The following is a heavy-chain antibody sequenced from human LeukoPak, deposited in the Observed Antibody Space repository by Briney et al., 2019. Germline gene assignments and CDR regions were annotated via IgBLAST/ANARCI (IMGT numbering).Heavy chain of an antibody. D-gene: IGHD2-2*01. Sequence: GGSLRLSCAASGFTFSSYWMSWVRQAPGKGLEWVANIKQDGSEKYYVDSVKGRFTISRDNAKNSLYLQMNSLRAEDTAVYYCARDQKVYCSSTSCYGNWFDPWGQGTLVTVSS. V-gene: IGHV3-7*01. J-gene: IGHJ5*02. CDR1: GFTFSSYW. CDR3: ARDQKVYCSSTSCYGNWFDP. CDR2: IKQDGSEK.